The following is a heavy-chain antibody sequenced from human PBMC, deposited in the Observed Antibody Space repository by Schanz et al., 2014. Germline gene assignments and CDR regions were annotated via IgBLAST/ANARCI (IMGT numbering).Heavy chain of an antibody. CDR1: GFTFSTHA. CDR3: ARKMKLGVYGGKGHDSLDI. Sequence: VQLVESGGGVVQPGRSLRLSCAASGFTFSTHAMHWVRQAPGKGLEWVALASSDGNNDYYTDSVKGRFTISRDNSKNTVHLQMNSLRAEDTAVYYCARKMKLGVYGGKGHDSLDIWGQGTMVTVSS. CDR2: ASSDGNND. V-gene: IGHV3-30*03. J-gene: IGHJ3*02. D-gene: IGHD4-17*01.